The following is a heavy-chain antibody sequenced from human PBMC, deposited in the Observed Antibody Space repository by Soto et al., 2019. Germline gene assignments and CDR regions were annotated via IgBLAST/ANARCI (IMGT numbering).Heavy chain of an antibody. CDR1: GYTFTSHV. J-gene: IGHJ6*03. Sequence: QVQLVQSGAEVQTPGASVRVSCKASGYTFTSHVISWVRQAPGQGLEWMGWISADNGDTNFAQKFQGRVTLTTDSSTSTAYMTLRSLRSDDAALYFCARVSPHCNKTSCPPRARGDYNYYMDVWGRGTAVSVSS. D-gene: IGHD2-2*01. CDR2: ISADNGDT. V-gene: IGHV1-18*01. CDR3: ARVSPHCNKTSCPPRARGDYNYYMDV.